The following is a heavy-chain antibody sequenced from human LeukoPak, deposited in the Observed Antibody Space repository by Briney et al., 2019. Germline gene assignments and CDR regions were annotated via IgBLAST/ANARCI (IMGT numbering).Heavy chain of an antibody. J-gene: IGHJ4*02. Sequence: SETLSLTCAVSGGSISSSNWWSWVRQSPGRGLEWIGEIYHSGSTNYNPSLKSRVTISVDKSKNQFSLKLTSVTAADTAVYYCARTYCSSTSCYAPFDYWGQGTLVAVSS. V-gene: IGHV4-4*02. CDR1: GGSISSSNW. CDR3: ARTYCSSTSCYAPFDY. CDR2: IYHSGST. D-gene: IGHD2-2*01.